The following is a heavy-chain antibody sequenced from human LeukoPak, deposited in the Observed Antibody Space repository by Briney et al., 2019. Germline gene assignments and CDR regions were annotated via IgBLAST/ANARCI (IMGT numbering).Heavy chain of an antibody. CDR2: ISYDGNNK. J-gene: IGHJ4*02. Sequence: PGGSLRLSCATFGFTFSSYAIHWVRQAPGKGLEWVAVISYDGNNKYYADSVRGRFTISRDNSKNTLYLQMNNLRTEDTAVYYCANLRTDYGGQGTLVTVSS. CDR3: ANLRTDY. D-gene: IGHD1-14*01. V-gene: IGHV3-30-3*01. CDR1: GFTFSSYA.